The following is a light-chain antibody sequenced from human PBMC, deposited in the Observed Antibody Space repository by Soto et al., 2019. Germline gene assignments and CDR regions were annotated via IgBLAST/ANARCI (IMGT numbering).Light chain of an antibody. CDR1: QSISSW. CDR2: DAS. J-gene: IGKJ5*01. Sequence: DIQMTQSPSTLSATAGDRVTITCRASQSISSWLAWYQQKPGKAPKLLIYDASSLESGVPSRFTGSGSGTHFTLTISGLEPADFATYFCQQSYNTPITFGQGTRLEIK. V-gene: IGKV1-39*01. CDR3: QQSYNTPIT.